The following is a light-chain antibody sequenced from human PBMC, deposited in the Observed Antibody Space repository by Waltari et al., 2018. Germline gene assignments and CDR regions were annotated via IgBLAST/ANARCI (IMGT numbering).Light chain of an antibody. CDR2: YRSDSDQ. Sequence: QAALTQPSSLPASPGASPSLTSTFPSAITLSTYSTYCYQHKPGSPPQYLLRYRSDSDQHQDSRVPRRFSGSKDASANAGILLISGLQSEDEADYYCMVWHNNAVVFGGGTKLTVL. CDR3: MVWHNNAVV. CDR1: SAITLSTYS. J-gene: IGLJ2*01. V-gene: IGLV5-45*02.